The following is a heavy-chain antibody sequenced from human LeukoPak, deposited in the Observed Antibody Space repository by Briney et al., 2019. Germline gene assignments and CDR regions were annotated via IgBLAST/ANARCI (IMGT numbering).Heavy chain of an antibody. CDR1: GGSFSGYY. Sequence: SETLSLTCAVYGGSFSGYYWSWIRQPPGKGLEWIGEINHSGSTNYNPSLKSRVTISVDTSKNQFSLKLSSVTAADTAVYCCARLRGLYYYYYYMDVWGKGTTVTVSS. CDR3: ARLRGLYYYYYYMDV. CDR2: INHSGST. V-gene: IGHV4-34*01. J-gene: IGHJ6*03.